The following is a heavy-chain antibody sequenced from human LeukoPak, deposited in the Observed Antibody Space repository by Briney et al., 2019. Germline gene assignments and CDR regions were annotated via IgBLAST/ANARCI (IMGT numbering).Heavy chain of an antibody. CDR1: GFTFSGYA. CDR2: ISNSGGST. Sequence: GGSLRLSCTASGFTFSGYAMNWVRQAPGKGLEWFSTISNSGGSTFYADSVKGRFTISRDNSKNTLYLQMNSLRAEDTAVFHCAKARGSAIYTWYFDYWGQGTLVTVSS. CDR3: AKARGSAIYTWYFDY. D-gene: IGHD3-10*01. V-gene: IGHV3-23*01. J-gene: IGHJ4*02.